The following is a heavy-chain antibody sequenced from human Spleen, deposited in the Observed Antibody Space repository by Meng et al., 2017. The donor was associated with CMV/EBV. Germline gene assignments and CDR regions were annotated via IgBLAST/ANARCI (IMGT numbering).Heavy chain of an antibody. CDR2: IKQDGSEK. CDR3: ARGRYGGYGDWFDP. D-gene: IGHD5-12*01. CDR1: GFTFSSYW. J-gene: IGHJ5*02. Sequence: SGFTFSSYWMSWVRQAPGKGLEWVANIKQDGSEKYYVDSVKGRFTISRDNAKNSLYLQMNSLRAEDTAVYYCARGRYGGYGDWFDPWGQGTLVTVSS. V-gene: IGHV3-7*01.